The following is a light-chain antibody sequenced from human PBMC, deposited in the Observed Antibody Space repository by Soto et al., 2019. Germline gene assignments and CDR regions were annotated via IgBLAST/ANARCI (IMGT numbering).Light chain of an antibody. CDR3: ATWDDSLNGPV. CDR2: SNN. Sequence: QAVVTQPPSASGTPGQRVTISCSGSGSNIGSHTVNWYQQLPGTAPKLLIYSNNQRPSGVPDRFSGSKSGTSASLAISGLQSEDEADFYCATWDDSLNGPVFGGGTKLTVL. V-gene: IGLV1-44*01. J-gene: IGLJ3*02. CDR1: GSNIGSHT.